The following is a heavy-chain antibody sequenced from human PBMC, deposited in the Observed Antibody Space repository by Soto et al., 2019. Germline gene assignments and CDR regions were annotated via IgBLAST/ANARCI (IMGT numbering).Heavy chain of an antibody. D-gene: IGHD3-22*01. CDR1: GFTFSDYQ. CDR2: ISSSDSII. V-gene: IGHV3-11*01. J-gene: IGHJ4*02. CDR3: ARDLGYYDSSGYFDS. Sequence: QVQLVESGGGLVKPGGSLRLSCAASGFTFSDYQMSWIRQAPGKGLEWVSYISSSDSIIYYADSVKGRFTISRDNANNLLYLQMNSLRAEDTAVYYCARDLGYYDSSGYFDSWGQGTLVTVSS.